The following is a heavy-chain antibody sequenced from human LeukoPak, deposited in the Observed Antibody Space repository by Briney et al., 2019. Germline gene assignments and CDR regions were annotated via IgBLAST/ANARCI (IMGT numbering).Heavy chain of an antibody. CDR3: AREKFKTFDY. J-gene: IGHJ4*02. CDR2: INAGNGNT. V-gene: IGHV1-3*01. CDR1: GYKFASYA. Sequence: ASVKVSCKASGYKFASYAMHWVRQAPGQRLEWMGWINAGNGNTKYSEKFQDRVTITMDTSATTAYMDLSSLRSEDTAMYYCAREKFKTFDYWGQGTLVTVSS.